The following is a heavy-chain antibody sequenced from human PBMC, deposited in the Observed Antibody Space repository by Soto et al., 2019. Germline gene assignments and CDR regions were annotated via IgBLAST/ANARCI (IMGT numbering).Heavy chain of an antibody. J-gene: IGHJ4*02. CDR2: IYHSGST. D-gene: IGHD3-10*01. V-gene: IGHV4-30-2*01. CDR3: ARGLGGSGSYYFDY. CDR1: GGSISSGGYS. Sequence: NPSETLSLTCAVSGGSISSGGYSWSWIRQPPGKGLEWIGYIYHSGSTYYNPSLKSRVTISVDRSKNQFSLKLSSVTAADTAVYYCARGLGGSGSYYFDYWGQGTLVTVSS.